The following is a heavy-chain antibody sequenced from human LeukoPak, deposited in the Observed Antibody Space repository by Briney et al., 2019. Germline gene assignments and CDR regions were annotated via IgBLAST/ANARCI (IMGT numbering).Heavy chain of an antibody. V-gene: IGHV4-59*01. J-gene: IGHJ4*02. CDR2: IYYSGST. CDR3: ARGLGIVGATNFDY. CDR1: GGSISSYY. D-gene: IGHD1-26*01. Sequence: SETLSLTCTVSGGSISSYYWSWIRQLPGKGLEWIGYIYYSGSTNYNPSLKSRVTISVDTSKNQFSLKVSSVTAADTAVYYCARGLGIVGATNFDYWGQGTLVTVSS.